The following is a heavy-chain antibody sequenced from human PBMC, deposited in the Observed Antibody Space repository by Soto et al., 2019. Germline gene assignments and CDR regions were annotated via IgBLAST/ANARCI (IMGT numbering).Heavy chain of an antibody. Sequence: EVQLVESGGGLVQPGGSLRLSCVASKFSFSTSWMHWVRQVPGKGLVWVSRVNNDGTNIKYADSVKGRFTISRDNAKSTLYLQMYSLRVEDTAGYYCAGRTGGGSPRSWRQGTQVTVSS. CDR3: AGRTGGGSPRS. CDR1: KFSFSTSW. CDR2: VNNDGTNI. J-gene: IGHJ5*02. D-gene: IGHD2-15*01. V-gene: IGHV3-74*03.